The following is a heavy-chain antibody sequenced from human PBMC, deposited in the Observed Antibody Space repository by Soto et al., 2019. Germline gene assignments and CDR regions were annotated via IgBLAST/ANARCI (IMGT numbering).Heavy chain of an antibody. CDR3: ARDTSPPTIAVAGEGFGY. CDR1: GFTFSSYS. CDR2: ISSSSSTI. D-gene: IGHD6-19*01. V-gene: IGHV3-48*01. J-gene: IGHJ4*02. Sequence: GGSLRLSCAASGFTFSSYSMNWVRQAPGKGLEWVSYISSSSSTIYYADSVKGRFTISRDNAKNSLYLQMNSLRAEDTAVYYCARDTSPPTIAVAGEGFGYWGQGTLVTVSS.